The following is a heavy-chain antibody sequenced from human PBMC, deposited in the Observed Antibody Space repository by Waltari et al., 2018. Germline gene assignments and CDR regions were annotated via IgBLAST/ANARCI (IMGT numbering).Heavy chain of an antibody. J-gene: IGHJ4*02. V-gene: IGHV1-24*01. Sequence: QVQLVQSGAEVKKPGASVKVSCKVSGYTLTELSMHWVRQAPGKGLEWMGGFDPEDGETIYAQKFQGRVTMTEDTSTDTAYMELSSLRSEDTAVYYCVTVGGSYDSSGYYYDYWGQGTLVTVSS. CDR2: FDPEDGET. CDR3: VTVGGSYDSSGYYYDY. CDR1: GYTLTELS. D-gene: IGHD3-22*01.